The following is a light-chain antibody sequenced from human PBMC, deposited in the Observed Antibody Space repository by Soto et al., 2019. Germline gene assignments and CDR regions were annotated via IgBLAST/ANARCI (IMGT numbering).Light chain of an antibody. CDR1: QRLSSW. J-gene: IGKJ1*01. Sequence: DIQMTQSPSILSASVGDRVIITCRASQRLSSWLAWYQQKPGQAPKLLIFDTSNLASGVPSRFSGSGSGTEFTVTISSLHPDDFATYYCQQYDDYWTFGHGTKVGIK. CDR2: DTS. V-gene: IGKV1-5*01. CDR3: QQYDDYWT.